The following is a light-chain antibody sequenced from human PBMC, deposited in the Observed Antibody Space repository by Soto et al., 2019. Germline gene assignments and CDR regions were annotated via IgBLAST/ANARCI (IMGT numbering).Light chain of an antibody. CDR2: KAS. Sequence: DIQMTQSPSTLSASVGDRVTITCRASQSVDHWLAWYQQKPGKAPNLLIYKASTLQSGVPSRFSGSGSGTDFTLTISSLQPDDFATYYCQQYITYPLTFGGGTKVEIK. V-gene: IGKV1-5*03. CDR3: QQYITYPLT. J-gene: IGKJ4*01. CDR1: QSVDHW.